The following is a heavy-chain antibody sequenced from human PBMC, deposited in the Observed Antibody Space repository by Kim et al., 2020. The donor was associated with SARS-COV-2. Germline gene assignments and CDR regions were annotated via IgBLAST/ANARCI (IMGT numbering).Heavy chain of an antibody. J-gene: IGHJ1*01. D-gene: IGHD6-19*01. CDR1: GFTFDDYA. Sequence: GGSLRLSCAASGFTFDDYAMHWVRQAPGKGLEWVSGISWNSGSIGYADSVKGRFTISRDNAKNSLYLQMNSLRAEDTALYYCAKDISSGWYRGFQHWGQGTLVTVSS. CDR2: ISWNSGSI. CDR3: AKDISSGWYRGFQH. V-gene: IGHV3-9*01.